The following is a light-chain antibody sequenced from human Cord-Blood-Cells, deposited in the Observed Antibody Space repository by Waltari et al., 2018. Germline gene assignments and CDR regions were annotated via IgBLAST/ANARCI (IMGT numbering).Light chain of an antibody. CDR1: QSVLYSSNNKNY. CDR3: QQYYSTPPT. Sequence: DIMMTQSPDSLAVSLGERATINCKSSQSVLYSSNNKNYFAWYQQKPGQPPKLLIYWASTRESGVPDRFSCSGSGTDFTLTISSLQAEDVAVYYCQQYYSTPPTFGQGTKVEIK. CDR2: WAS. J-gene: IGKJ1*01. V-gene: IGKV4-1*01.